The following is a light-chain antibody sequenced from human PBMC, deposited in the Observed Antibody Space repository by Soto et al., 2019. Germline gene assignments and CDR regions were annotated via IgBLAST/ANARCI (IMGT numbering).Light chain of an antibody. Sequence: MTQSPDPLYVSPGERVTLSCMASQSVSDKLAWYQQKPGQGPRLLVYRASTRTLGIPARFSGSESGTERTLTISSLQSEDVTIYYCQQYNTWPITLAQGRRLE. V-gene: IGKV3-15*01. J-gene: IGKJ5*01. CDR2: RAS. CDR3: QQYNTWPIT. CDR1: QSVSDK.